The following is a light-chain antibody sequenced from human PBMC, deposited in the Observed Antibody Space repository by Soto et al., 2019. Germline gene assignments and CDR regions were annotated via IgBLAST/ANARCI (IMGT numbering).Light chain of an antibody. J-gene: IGKJ1*01. Sequence: DIQMTQSPSSLSASVGDRVTITCRASKGIQYDLGSYQHDPGKDPKRLMYAASSLLSAVTSKFSGSVSSTEFTLTVVCLHAEDFAYDSCRQHNSYPWKFGQGTKLYIK. CDR1: KGIQYD. V-gene: IGKV1-17*01. CDR2: AAS. CDR3: RQHNSYPWK.